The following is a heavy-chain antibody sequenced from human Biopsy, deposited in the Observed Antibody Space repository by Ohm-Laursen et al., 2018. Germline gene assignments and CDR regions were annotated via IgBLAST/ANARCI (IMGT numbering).Heavy chain of an antibody. D-gene: IGHD5-18*01. Sequence: TQTLTLTCSFSGFSLSSTGMRISWVRQPPGKALECLGRIDWDDDKFYSPSLETRLPLSKDTTTNQVVLTLTDVDPEDTASYYCARTRAHSFGSLEFWGQGILVTVSS. CDR2: IDWDDDK. CDR3: ARTRAHSFGSLEF. J-gene: IGHJ4*01. V-gene: IGHV2-70*04. CDR1: GFSLSSTGMR.